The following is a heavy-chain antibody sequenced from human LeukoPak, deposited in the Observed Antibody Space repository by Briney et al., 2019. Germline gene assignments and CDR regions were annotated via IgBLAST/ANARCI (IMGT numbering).Heavy chain of an antibody. CDR3: AELGITMIGGV. Sequence: PGGSLRLSCATSGFTFRSYWMHWVRQAPGMGLVWVSRINTDGTTPTYADSVKGRFTISRDNAKSTLYLQMNSLRAEDTAVYYCAELGITMIGGVWGKGTTVTISS. D-gene: IGHD3-10*02. V-gene: IGHV3-74*01. CDR2: INTDGTTP. J-gene: IGHJ6*04. CDR1: GFTFRSYW.